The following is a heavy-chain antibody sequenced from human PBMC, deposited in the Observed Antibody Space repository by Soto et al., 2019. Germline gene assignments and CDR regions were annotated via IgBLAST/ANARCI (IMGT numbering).Heavy chain of an antibody. Sequence: QVQLVQSGAEVKKPGASVKVSCKASGSTFTSYDINWVRQAHGQGLEWMGLMNPNSGNTGYEQKFQGRVTMTRNTSISTAYMELSSLRSEETAVYYCARVALNGYILNWFDPRGQGTLVSVSS. CDR2: MNPNSGNT. CDR3: ARVALNGYILNWFDP. D-gene: IGHD5-12*01. CDR1: GSTFTSYD. V-gene: IGHV1-8*01. J-gene: IGHJ5*02.